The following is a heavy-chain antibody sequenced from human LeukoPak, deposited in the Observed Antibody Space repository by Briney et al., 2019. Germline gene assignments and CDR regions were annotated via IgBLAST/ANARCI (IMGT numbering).Heavy chain of an antibody. Sequence: ETKISSRTVSGGSISSYYWSWIRQPPGKGLEWIGYIYYSGSTNYNPSLKSQVTISADTSKNQFSLKLSSVTAADTAVYYCARRIYYYGSGSYYYYFDSWGQGTMVTVSS. CDR3: ARRIYYYGSGSYYYYFDS. CDR2: IYYSGST. CDR1: GGSISSYY. V-gene: IGHV4-59*01. J-gene: IGHJ4*01. D-gene: IGHD3-10*01.